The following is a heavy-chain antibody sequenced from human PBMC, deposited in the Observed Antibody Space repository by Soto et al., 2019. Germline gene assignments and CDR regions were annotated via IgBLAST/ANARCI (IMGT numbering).Heavy chain of an antibody. CDR2: ISSSSSTI. V-gene: IGHV3-48*01. CDR1: GFTFSSYS. Sequence: GGSLRLSCAASGFTFSSYSMNWVRQAPGKGLEWVSYISSSSSTIYYADSVKGRFTISRDNAKNLLYLQMNSLRAEDTAVYYCARDNGWNIVATTPGPFDYWGQGTLVTVSS. J-gene: IGHJ4*02. CDR3: ARDNGWNIVATTPGPFDY. D-gene: IGHD5-12*01.